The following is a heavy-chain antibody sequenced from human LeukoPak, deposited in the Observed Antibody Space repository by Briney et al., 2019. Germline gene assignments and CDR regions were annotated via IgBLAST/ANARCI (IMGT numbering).Heavy chain of an antibody. Sequence: GGTLRLSCAASGFTFSSYWMSWVRQAPGKGLEWVANIKQDGSEKYYVDSVKGRFTISRDNAKNSLYLQMNSLRAEDTAVYYCARADYYDSRQFPDYWGQGTLVTVSS. D-gene: IGHD3-22*01. CDR3: ARADYYDSRQFPDY. J-gene: IGHJ4*02. CDR1: GFTFSSYW. V-gene: IGHV3-7*01. CDR2: IKQDGSEK.